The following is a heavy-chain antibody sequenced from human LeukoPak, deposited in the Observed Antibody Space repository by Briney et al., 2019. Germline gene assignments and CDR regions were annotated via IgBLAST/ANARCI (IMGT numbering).Heavy chain of an antibody. D-gene: IGHD5-18*01. CDR1: RDSVSSNSAP. CDR2: TYCRSKWYN. Sequence: SQTLSLICAFCRDSVSSNSAPWDSIRQSPSRGLEWLGRTYCRSKWYNDYAVSVKSRITINPDTAKNQCSLQLKCVTPEDTAVDYCSRSSTASEGSLDFDDWGQGTLVTVSS. CDR3: SRSSTASEGSLDFDD. V-gene: IGHV6-1*01. J-gene: IGHJ4*02.